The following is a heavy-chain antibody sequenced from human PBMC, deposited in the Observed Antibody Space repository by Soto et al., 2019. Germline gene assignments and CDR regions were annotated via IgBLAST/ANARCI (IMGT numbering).Heavy chain of an antibody. CDR2: IYYSGST. CDR3: ARDQRALRYIDY. J-gene: IGHJ4*02. CDR1: GGSITSYY. V-gene: IGHV4-59*12. Sequence: PSETLSLTCTVSGGSITSYYWSWIRQPPGKGLEWIGFIYYSGSTYYNPSLKSRVTISVDTSKNQFSLNLNSVTAADTAVYYCARDQRALRYIDYWGQGVLVTVSS.